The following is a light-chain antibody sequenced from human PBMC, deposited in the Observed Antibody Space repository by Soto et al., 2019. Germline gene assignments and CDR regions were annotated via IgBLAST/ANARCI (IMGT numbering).Light chain of an antibody. V-gene: IGLV2-14*01. CDR3: SSYTSGSTVV. Sequence: QSALTQPASVSGSPGQSITISCTGTSSDVGGYNYVSWYQQPPGKAPKLMISEVSNRPSGVSNRFSGSKSGNTASLTISGLQAEDEADYYCSSYTSGSTVVFGGGTKLTVL. CDR1: SSDVGGYNY. J-gene: IGLJ2*01. CDR2: EVS.